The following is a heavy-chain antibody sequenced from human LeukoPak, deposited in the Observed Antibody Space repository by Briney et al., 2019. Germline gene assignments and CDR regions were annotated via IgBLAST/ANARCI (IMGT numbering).Heavy chain of an antibody. CDR2: TRVSDNNL. D-gene: IGHD2-2*01. CDR3: ARGGYCSSTSCFDAFDI. V-gene: IGHV3-11*01. J-gene: IGHJ3*02. Sequence: GGSLRLSCAASGFIFSGYPMSWIRQAPGKGLEWLSYTRVSDNNLYYADSVKGRFTISRDNAQTSLYLQMNSLRAEDTAVYYCARGGYCSSTSCFDAFDIWGQGTMVTVCS. CDR1: GFIFSGYP.